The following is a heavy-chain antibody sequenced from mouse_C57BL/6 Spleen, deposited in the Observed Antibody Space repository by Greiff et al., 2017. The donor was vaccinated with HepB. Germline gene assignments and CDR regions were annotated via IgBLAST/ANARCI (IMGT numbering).Heavy chain of an antibody. J-gene: IGHJ1*03. V-gene: IGHV1-82*01. CDR2: IYPGDGDT. CDR3: AREWNRRGYRYFDV. Sequence: VQLQQSGPELVKPGASVKISCKASGYAFSSSWMNWVKQRPGKGLEWIGRIYPGDGDTNYNGKFKGKATLTADTSSSTAYMQLSSLTSEDSAVYFCAREWNRRGYRYFDVWGKGTTVTVSS. CDR1: GYAFSSSW.